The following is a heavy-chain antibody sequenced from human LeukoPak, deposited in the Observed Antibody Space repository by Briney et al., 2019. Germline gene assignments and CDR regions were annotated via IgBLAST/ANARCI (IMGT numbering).Heavy chain of an antibody. CDR1: RYMYTSYY. CDR3: ARVRRLMQTFDV. Sequence: SSVQVSCKASRYMYTSYYIHWVRQAPGQRPEWMGWINPNNGDTNYAPKFRSRVSMTRDESVNTAYMELSGLTSDDTAVFYCARVRRLMQTFDVCGQGAMVTVSS. J-gene: IGHJ3*01. V-gene: IGHV1-2*02. D-gene: IGHD4/OR15-4a*01. CDR2: INPNNGDT.